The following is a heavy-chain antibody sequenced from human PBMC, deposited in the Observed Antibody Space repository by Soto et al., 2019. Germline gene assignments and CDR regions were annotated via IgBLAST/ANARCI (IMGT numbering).Heavy chain of an antibody. Sequence: GGSLRLSCEASGFALSTYWMSWVRQAPGKGLEWVANIKQDGSVKHYVDSVRGRFTISRDNAKNSLFLQMNSLSAEDTAVYYCARLKETATTFVYWGQGTPVTVSS. CDR3: ARLKETATTFVY. D-gene: IGHD1-1*01. CDR2: IKQDGSVK. V-gene: IGHV3-7*03. CDR1: GFALSTYW. J-gene: IGHJ4*02.